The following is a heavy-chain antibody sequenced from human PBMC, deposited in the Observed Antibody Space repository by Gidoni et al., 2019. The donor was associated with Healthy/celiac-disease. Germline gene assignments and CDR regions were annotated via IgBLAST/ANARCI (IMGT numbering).Heavy chain of an antibody. CDR2: IYYSGST. CDR3: ATAGEYYGYGYFDY. J-gene: IGHJ4*02. Sequence: QLQLQESGPGLVKPSETLSLTCTVSGGSISSSSYYWGWIRQPPGKGLEWIGSIYYSGSTYYNPSLKSRVTISVDTSKNQFSLKLSSVTAADTAVYYCATAGEYYGYGYFDYWGQGTLVTVSS. D-gene: IGHD3-10*01. CDR1: GGSISSSSYY. V-gene: IGHV4-39*01.